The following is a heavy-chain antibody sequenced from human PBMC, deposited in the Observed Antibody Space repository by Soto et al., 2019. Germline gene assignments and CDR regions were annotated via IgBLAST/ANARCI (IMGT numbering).Heavy chain of an antibody. V-gene: IGHV4-34*01. J-gene: IGHJ5*02. CDR3: ARGRIKYSSSWYASVGNWFDP. Sequence: PSETLSLTCAVYGGSFSGYYWSWIRQPPGKGLEWIGEINHSGSTNYNPSPKSRVTISIDTSKNQFSLKLSSVTAADTAVYYCARGRIKYSSSWYASVGNWFDPWGQGTLVTVSS. CDR1: GGSFSGYY. CDR2: INHSGST. D-gene: IGHD6-13*01.